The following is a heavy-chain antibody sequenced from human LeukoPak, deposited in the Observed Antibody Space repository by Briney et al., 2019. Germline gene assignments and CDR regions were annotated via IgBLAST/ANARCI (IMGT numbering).Heavy chain of an antibody. D-gene: IGHD6-6*01. CDR1: GGSFSGYY. CDR2: INHSGST. Sequence: SETLSLTCAVYGGSFSGYYWSWIRQPPGKGLEWIGEINHSGSTNYNPSLKSRVTISVDRSKNQFSLKLSSVTAADTAVYYCARDGGSSGAFDPWGQGTLVTVSS. V-gene: IGHV4-34*01. CDR3: ARDGGSSGAFDP. J-gene: IGHJ5*02.